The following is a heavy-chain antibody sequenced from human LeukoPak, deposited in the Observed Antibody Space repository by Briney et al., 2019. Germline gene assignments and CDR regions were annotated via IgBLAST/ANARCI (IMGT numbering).Heavy chain of an antibody. D-gene: IGHD1-7*01. CDR2: IVVGSGNT. J-gene: IGHJ3*02. CDR3: AADSGRYNWNWGAFDI. V-gene: IGHV1-58*01. Sequence: ASVKVSCKASGFTFTSSAVQWVRQARGQRLEWIGWIVVGSGNTNYAQKFQERVTITRDMSTSTAYMEQSSLRSEDTAVYYCAADSGRYNWNWGAFDIWGQGTMVTVSS. CDR1: GFTFTSSA.